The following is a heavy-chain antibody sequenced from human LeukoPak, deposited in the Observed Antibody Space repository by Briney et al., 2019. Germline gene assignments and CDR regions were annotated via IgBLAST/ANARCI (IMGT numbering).Heavy chain of an antibody. V-gene: IGHV3-23*01. J-gene: IGHJ4*02. CDR2: ISGSGGST. CDR1: GFTFSSYA. Sequence: GGSLRLSCAASGFTFSSYAMSWVRQAPGKGLEWVSAISGSGGSTYYADSVKGRFTISRDNSKNTLYLQMNSLRAEDTAVYYCAKHATEGGSSSTSSWDYWGQGTLVTVSS. D-gene: IGHD2-2*01. CDR3: AKHATEGGSSSTSSWDY.